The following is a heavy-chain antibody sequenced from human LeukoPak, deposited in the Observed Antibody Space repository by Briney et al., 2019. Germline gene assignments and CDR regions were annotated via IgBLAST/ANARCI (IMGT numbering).Heavy chain of an antibody. V-gene: IGHV3-13*01. D-gene: IGHD1/OR15-1a*01. Sequence: GGSLRLSCATSGFTFSNHAMHWVRQATGKGLEWVSAIGTAGDTFYPGSVKGRFTISRENAKNSLSLQINSLKAEDTAVYYCVRQQTSHRNFDYWGQGTLVTVSS. CDR3: VRQQTSHRNFDY. CDR1: GFTFSNHA. CDR2: IGTAGDT. J-gene: IGHJ4*02.